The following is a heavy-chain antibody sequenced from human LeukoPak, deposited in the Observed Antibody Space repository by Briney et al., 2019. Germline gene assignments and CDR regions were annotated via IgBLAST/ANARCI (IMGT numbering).Heavy chain of an antibody. Sequence: SGGYLSLYCAASGFTFSSYAMHWVRQAPGKGLEWVAVISYDGSNKYYEDSVKGSFTISRYNSKNTLYLQMNSLRAEDTAVYYCARDLTYSGYDGPATYYYYGMDVWGQGTTVTVSS. V-gene: IGHV3-30*04. CDR3: ARDLTYSGYDGPATYYYYGMDV. D-gene: IGHD5-12*01. CDR1: GFTFSSYA. J-gene: IGHJ6*02. CDR2: ISYDGSNK.